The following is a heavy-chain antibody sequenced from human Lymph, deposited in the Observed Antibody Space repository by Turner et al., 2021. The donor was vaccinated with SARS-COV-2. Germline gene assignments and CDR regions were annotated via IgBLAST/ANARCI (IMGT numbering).Heavy chain of an antibody. D-gene: IGHD1-26*01. Sequence: QVQLVQSVAEVKKPGASVKVSCKASGYTFTSYDINWVRQATGQGLEWMGWMNTNSGNTGYAQKFQGRVTMTRNISISTAYMELSTLRSEDTAVYYCARGRYSGGGMDVWGQGTTVTVSS. CDR1: GYTFTSYD. V-gene: IGHV1-8*01. CDR2: MNTNSGNT. CDR3: ARGRYSGGGMDV. J-gene: IGHJ6*02.